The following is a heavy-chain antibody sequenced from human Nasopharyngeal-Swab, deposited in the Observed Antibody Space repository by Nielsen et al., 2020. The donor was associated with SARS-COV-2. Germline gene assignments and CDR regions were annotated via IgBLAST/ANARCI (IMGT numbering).Heavy chain of an antibody. CDR2: IIPIFGTA. Sequence: SVKVSCKVSGYTLTELSMHWVRQAPGQGLEWMGGIIPIFGTANYAQKFQGRVTITADESTSTAYMELSSLRSEDTAVYYCARGLRYFDWSSVFDYWGQGTLVTVSS. J-gene: IGHJ4*02. CDR3: ARGLRYFDWSSVFDY. CDR1: GYTLTELS. D-gene: IGHD3-9*01. V-gene: IGHV1-69*13.